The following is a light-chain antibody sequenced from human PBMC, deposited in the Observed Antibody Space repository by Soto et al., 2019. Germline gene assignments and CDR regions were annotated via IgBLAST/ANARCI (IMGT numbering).Light chain of an antibody. CDR1: SSNIGAGYV. Sequence: QSVLTQPPSVSGAPGQRVTISCTGSSSNIGAGYVHWYQQLPGTAPKLLIYGNSNRPSGVTDRFSGSKSGTSASLAITGLQAEDEADYYGQSYDSSLSGSVFGGGTKLTVL. CDR3: QSYDSSLSGSV. CDR2: GNS. J-gene: IGLJ3*02. V-gene: IGLV1-40*01.